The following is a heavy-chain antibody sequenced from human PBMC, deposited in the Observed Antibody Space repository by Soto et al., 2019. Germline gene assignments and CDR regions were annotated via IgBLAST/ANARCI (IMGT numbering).Heavy chain of an antibody. V-gene: IGHV4-31*03. CDR1: GGSISSGGYY. CDR2: IYYSGST. Sequence: SETLSLTCTVSGGSISSGGYYWSWSRQHPGKGLEWIGYIYYSGSTYYNPSLKSRVTISVDTSKNQFSLKLSSVTAADTAVYYCARVGPYGAFDIWGQGTMVTVSS. J-gene: IGHJ3*02. D-gene: IGHD4-17*01. CDR3: ARVGPYGAFDI.